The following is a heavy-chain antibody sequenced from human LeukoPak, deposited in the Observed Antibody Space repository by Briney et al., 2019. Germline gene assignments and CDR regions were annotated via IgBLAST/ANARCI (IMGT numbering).Heavy chain of an antibody. D-gene: IGHD6-19*01. V-gene: IGHV3-48*01. Sequence: SGGSLRLSCAASGFTFTTYSINWVRQAPGKGLEWVSYISGTGSTIQYADSVKGRFTISRDNAKNSVSLQMNGLRAEDTAIYYCARDRASVAFDYWGQGTLVTVSS. J-gene: IGHJ4*02. CDR3: ARDRASVAFDY. CDR2: ISGTGSTI. CDR1: GFTFTTYS.